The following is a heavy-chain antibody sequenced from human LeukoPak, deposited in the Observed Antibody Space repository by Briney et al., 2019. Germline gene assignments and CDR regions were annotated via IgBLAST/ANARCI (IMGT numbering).Heavy chain of an antibody. CDR2: FDPEDGET. V-gene: IGHV1-24*01. J-gene: IGHJ5*02. CDR1: GYTLTELS. CDR3: ARDRGSSGWYDPRWFDP. Sequence: ASVKVSCKVSGYTLTELSMHWVRQALGKGLEWMGGFDPEDGETIYAQKFQGRVTMTEDTSTDTAYMELSSLRSEDTAVYYCARDRGSSGWYDPRWFDPWGQGTLVTVSS. D-gene: IGHD6-19*01.